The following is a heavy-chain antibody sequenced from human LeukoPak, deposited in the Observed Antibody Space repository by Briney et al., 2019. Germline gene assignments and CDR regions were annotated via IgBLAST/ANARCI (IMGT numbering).Heavy chain of an antibody. D-gene: IGHD2-21*02. V-gene: IGHV3-74*01. CDR3: ARDHGIVVVTASRLDS. J-gene: IGHJ4*02. CDR1: GFTFSSYW. CDR2: IDGDGSST. Sequence: PGGSLRLSCAASGFTFSSYWMQWVRQAPGKGLVWVSRIDGDGSSTNYADSVKGRFTISRDNAKNTLYLQMNSLRAEDTAVYFCARDHGIVVVTASRLDSWGQGTLVTVSS.